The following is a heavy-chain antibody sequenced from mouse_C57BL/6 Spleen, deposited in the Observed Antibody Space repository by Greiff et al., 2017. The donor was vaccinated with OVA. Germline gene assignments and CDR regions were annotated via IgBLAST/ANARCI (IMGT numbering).Heavy chain of an antibody. CDR1: GYTFTSYG. CDR3: AREAAQAHYFDY. Sequence: QVQLKQSGAELARPGASVKLSCKASGYTFTSYGISWVKQRTGQGLEWIGEIYPRSGNTYYNEKFKGKATLTADKSSSTAYMELRSLTSEDSAVYFCAREAAQAHYFDYWGQGTTLTVSS. J-gene: IGHJ2*01. V-gene: IGHV1-81*01. D-gene: IGHD3-2*02. CDR2: IYPRSGNT.